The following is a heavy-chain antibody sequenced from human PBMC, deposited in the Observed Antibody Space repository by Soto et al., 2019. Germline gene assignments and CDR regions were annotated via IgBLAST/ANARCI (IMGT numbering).Heavy chain of an antibody. CDR3: TTAEGYSYGFDAFDI. V-gene: IGHV3-15*01. D-gene: IGHD5-18*01. J-gene: IGHJ3*02. CDR2: IKSKTDGGTT. Sequence: GGSLRLSCAASGFTFSNAWMSWVRQAPGKGLEWVGHIKSKTDGGTTDYAAPVKGRFTISRDDSKNTLYLQMNSLKTEDTAVYYCTTAEGYSYGFDAFDIWGQGTMVTVSS. CDR1: GFTFSNAW.